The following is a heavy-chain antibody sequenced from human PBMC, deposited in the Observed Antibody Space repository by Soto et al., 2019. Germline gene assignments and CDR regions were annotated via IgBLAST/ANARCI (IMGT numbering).Heavy chain of an antibody. CDR2: TYYRSKWYN. Sequence: SQTLSLTCAISGDSVSSNSAAWNWIRQSPSRGLEWLGRTYYRSKWYNDYAVSVKSRITINPDTSKNQFSLQLNSVTPEDTAVYYCARGNVATIGSQSLITTKISKHWFDPWGQGTLVTVSS. V-gene: IGHV6-1*01. D-gene: IGHD1-1*01. CDR3: ARGNVATIGSQSLITTKISKHWFDP. CDR1: GDSVSSNSAA. J-gene: IGHJ5*02.